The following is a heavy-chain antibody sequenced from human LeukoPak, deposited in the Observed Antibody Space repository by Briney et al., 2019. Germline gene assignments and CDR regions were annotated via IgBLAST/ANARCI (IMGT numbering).Heavy chain of an antibody. Sequence: ASVKVSCKASGYTFTSYGISWVRQAPGQGLEWMGWISAYNGNTNYAQKLQGRVTMTTDTSTGTAYMELRSLRSDDTAVYYCARDVRGSGSYVSLEYWGQGTLVTVSS. CDR3: ARDVRGSGSYVSLEY. V-gene: IGHV1-18*01. J-gene: IGHJ4*02. D-gene: IGHD1-26*01. CDR1: GYTFTSYG. CDR2: ISAYNGNT.